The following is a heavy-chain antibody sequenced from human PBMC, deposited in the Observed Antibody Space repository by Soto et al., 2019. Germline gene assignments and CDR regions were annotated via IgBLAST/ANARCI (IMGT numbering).Heavy chain of an antibody. V-gene: IGHV1-8*01. J-gene: IGHJ4*03. CDR3: ARGPEVIDY. D-gene: IGHD2-21*01. CDR1: GYTFTSYD. Sequence: ASVKVSCKASGYTFTSYDINWVRQATGQGLEWMGWMNPNSGNTNYAQKLQGRVTMTTDTSTSTAYMELRSLRSDDTAVYYCARGPEVIDYWVRVTLVGVSS. CDR2: MNPNSGNT.